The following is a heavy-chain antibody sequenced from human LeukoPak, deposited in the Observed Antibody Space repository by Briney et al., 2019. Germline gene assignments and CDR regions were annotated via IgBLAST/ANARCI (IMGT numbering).Heavy chain of an antibody. Sequence: PGGSLRLSCTASGFTFSSYAMNWVRQAPGKGLEWVAGIGAGGTFTYSADSVKGRFTIFRDNSRNTLYLQMNSLRADDTAVYYCAKDLDYTIYGYYFDYWGQGTLVTVSS. CDR2: IGAGGTFT. D-gene: IGHD4-11*01. CDR3: AKDLDYTIYGYYFDY. J-gene: IGHJ4*02. V-gene: IGHV3-23*01. CDR1: GFTFSSYA.